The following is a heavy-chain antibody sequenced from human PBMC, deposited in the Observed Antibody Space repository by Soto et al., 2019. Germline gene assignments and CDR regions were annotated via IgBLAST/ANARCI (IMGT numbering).Heavy chain of an antibody. V-gene: IGHV4-30-2*01. Sequence: SETLSLTCAVSGGSISSGGYSWSWIRQPPGKGLEWIGYIYHSGSTYYNPSLKSRVTISVDRSKNQFSLKLSSVTAADTAVYYCAAGGGLPRYSWGPGPLVTASS. J-gene: IGHJ5*01. CDR2: IYHSGST. CDR1: GGSISSGGYS. CDR3: AAGGGLPRYS. D-gene: IGHD5-12*01.